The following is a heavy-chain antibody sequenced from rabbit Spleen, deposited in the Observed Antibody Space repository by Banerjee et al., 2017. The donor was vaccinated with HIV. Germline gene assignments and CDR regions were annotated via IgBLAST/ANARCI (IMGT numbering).Heavy chain of an antibody. CDR1: GFSFSARYY. V-gene: IGHV1S40*01. CDR2: IYGGSLVTT. D-gene: IGHD7-1*01. J-gene: IGHJ6*01. CDR3: ARDTGTSFSTYGMDL. Sequence: QSLEESGGDLVKPGASLTLTCTASGFSFSARYYMCWVRQAPGKGLQWIACIYGGSLVTTYYATWAKGRFTISKTSSTTVTLQMTSLTAADTATYFCARDTGTSFSTYGMDLWGPGTLVTV.